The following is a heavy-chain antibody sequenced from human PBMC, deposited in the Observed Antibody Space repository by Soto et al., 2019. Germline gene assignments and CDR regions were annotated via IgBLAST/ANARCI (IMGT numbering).Heavy chain of an antibody. CDR3: ARGKDIVVVVAATGFDP. J-gene: IGHJ5*02. Sequence: QVQLVQSGAEVKKPGSSVKVSCKASGGTFSSYAISWVRQAPGQGLEWMGGIIPIFGTANYAQKFQGTVTITADESTSTAYMELSSLRSEDTAVYYCARGKDIVVVVAATGFDPWGQGTLVTVSS. CDR2: IIPIFGTA. V-gene: IGHV1-69*01. CDR1: GGTFSSYA. D-gene: IGHD2-15*01.